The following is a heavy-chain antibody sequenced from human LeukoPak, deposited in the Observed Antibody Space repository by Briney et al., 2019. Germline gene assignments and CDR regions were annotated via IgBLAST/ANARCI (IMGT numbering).Heavy chain of an antibody. Sequence: GGSLRLSCAASGFTFSSYAMHWVRQAPGKGLEWVAVISYDGSNKYYADSVKGRFTISRDNSKNTLYLQMNSLRAEDTAVYYCARESYDFWSGYYAPNYYYYGMDVWGQGTTVTVSS. CDR3: ARESYDFWSGYYAPNYYYYGMDV. D-gene: IGHD3-3*01. CDR2: ISYDGSNK. J-gene: IGHJ6*02. CDR1: GFTFSSYA. V-gene: IGHV3-30-3*01.